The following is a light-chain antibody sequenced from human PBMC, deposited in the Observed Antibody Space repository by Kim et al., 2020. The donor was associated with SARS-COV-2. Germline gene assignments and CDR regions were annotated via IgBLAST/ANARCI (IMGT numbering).Light chain of an antibody. CDR3: QAWDSSLVV. V-gene: IGLV3-1*01. CDR2: QDN. CDR1: KLGDKY. Sequence: SYELTQPPSVSVSPGQTANITCSGDKLGDKYVSWYHQKAGQSPVIVIYQDNNRPSGIPERFVGSNSGNTATLTISGTQAMDEADYYCQAWDSSLVVFGGG. J-gene: IGLJ2*01.